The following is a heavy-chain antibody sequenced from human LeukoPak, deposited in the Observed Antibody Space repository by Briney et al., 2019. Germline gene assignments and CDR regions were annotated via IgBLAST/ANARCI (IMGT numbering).Heavy chain of an antibody. CDR1: GFTFSNYA. Sequence: GGSLRLSCAASGFTFSNYAMHWVRQAPGKGLEWVAVISYDGSNIYYADSVKGRFTISRDNSKNTLYLQMNSLRAEDTAIYYCAKNHDSNTYHTDDAFDIWGQGTMVTVSS. J-gene: IGHJ3*02. V-gene: IGHV3-30*04. CDR3: AKNHDSNTYHTDDAFDI. CDR2: ISYDGSNI. D-gene: IGHD2/OR15-2a*01.